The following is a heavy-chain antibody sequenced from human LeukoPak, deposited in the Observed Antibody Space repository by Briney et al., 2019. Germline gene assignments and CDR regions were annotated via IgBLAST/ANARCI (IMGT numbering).Heavy chain of an antibody. J-gene: IGHJ4*02. Sequence: PGGSLRLSCAASGFTFSSYEMNWVRQAPGKGLEWVSYILNSGTTTYYADSVKGRSTISRDNAKNSLYLQMNSLRAEDTGVYYCARDPPDYWGQGILVTVSS. CDR3: ARDPPDY. CDR2: ILNSGTTT. V-gene: IGHV3-48*03. CDR1: GFTFSSYE.